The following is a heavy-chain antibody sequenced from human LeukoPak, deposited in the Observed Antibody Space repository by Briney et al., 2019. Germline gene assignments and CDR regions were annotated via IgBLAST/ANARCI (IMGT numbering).Heavy chain of an antibody. V-gene: IGHV3-21*01. D-gene: IGHD1-26*01. J-gene: IGHJ4*02. Sequence: PGGSLRLSCAASGFTFSSDSMNWVRQAPGKGLEWVSSISSSSSYIYYADSVKGRFTISRDNAKNSLYLQMNSLRAEDTAVYYCARDLVGATGYWGQGTLVTVSS. CDR2: ISSSSSYI. CDR3: ARDLVGATGY. CDR1: GFTFSSDS.